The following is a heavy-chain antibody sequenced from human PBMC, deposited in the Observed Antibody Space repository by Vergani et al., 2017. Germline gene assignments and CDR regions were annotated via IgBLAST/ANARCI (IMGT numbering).Heavy chain of an antibody. CDR1: GGSFSGYY. CDR2: INHSGST. Sequence: QVQLQQWGAGLLKPSETLSLTCAVYGGSFSGYYWSWIRQPPGKGLEWIGEINHSGSTNYNPSLKSRVTISVDTSKNQFSLKLSSVTAADTAVYYCARGHINGGRFDYWGQGTLVTVSS. CDR3: ARGHINGGRFDY. J-gene: IGHJ4*02. D-gene: IGHD4-23*01. V-gene: IGHV4-34*01.